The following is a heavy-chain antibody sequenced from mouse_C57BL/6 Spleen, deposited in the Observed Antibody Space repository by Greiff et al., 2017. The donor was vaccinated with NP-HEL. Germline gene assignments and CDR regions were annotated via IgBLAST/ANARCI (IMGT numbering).Heavy chain of an antibody. Sequence: EVQLQQSGPVLVKPGASVKMSCKASGYTFTDYYMNWVKQSHGKSLEWIGVINPNNGGTSYNQKFKGKATLTVDKSSSSAYMELNSLTSEDSAVYYSARRGTASYAMGYRGQGTSVTVSS. CDR2: INPNNGGT. CDR3: ARRGTASYAMGY. V-gene: IGHV1-19*01. D-gene: IGHD3-3*01. J-gene: IGHJ4*01. CDR1: GYTFTDYY.